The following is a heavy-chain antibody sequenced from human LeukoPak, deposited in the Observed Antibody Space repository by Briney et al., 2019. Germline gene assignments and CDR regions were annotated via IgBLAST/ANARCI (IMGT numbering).Heavy chain of an antibody. J-gene: IGHJ4*02. CDR1: GYTFTGYY. D-gene: IGHD6-13*01. V-gene: IGHV1-2*02. Sequence: ASVKVSCKASGYTFTGYYMHWVRQAPGQGLEWMGWINPNSGGTNYAQKFQGRVTMTRDTSISTAYMEPSRLRSDDTAVYYCARAAAGTGAFDYWGQGTLVTVSS. CDR2: INPNSGGT. CDR3: ARAAAGTGAFDY.